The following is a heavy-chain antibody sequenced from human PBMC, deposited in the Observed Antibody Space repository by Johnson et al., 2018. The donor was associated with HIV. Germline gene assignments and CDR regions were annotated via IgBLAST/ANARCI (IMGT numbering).Heavy chain of an antibody. J-gene: IGHJ3*02. CDR3: ARGRGGECKNDAFDI. CDR1: GFAFSRFA. D-gene: IGHD2-21*01. CDR2: ISYEGSNG. V-gene: IGHV3-30-3*01. Sequence: QVQLVESGGGVVQPGRSLRLSCAASGFAFSRFAMHWVRQASGKGLEWVAVISYEGSNGYYADSVKGRFTISRDNSKNTLYLEMTSLRVDDTAVYYCARGRGGECKNDAFDIWGQVTMVTVSS.